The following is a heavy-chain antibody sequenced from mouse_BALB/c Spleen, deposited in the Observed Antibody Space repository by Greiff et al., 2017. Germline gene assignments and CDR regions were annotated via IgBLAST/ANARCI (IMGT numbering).Heavy chain of an antibody. CDR1: GYTFTSYW. V-gene: IGHV1-7*01. D-gene: IGHD2-10*02. J-gene: IGHJ4*01. CDR3: ARWGYGNFYYYAMDY. CDR2: INPSTGYT. Sequence: QVHVKQSGAELAKPGASVKMSCKASGYTFTSYWMHWVKQRPGQGLEWIGYINPSTGYTEYNQKFKDKATLTADKSSSTAYMQLSSLTSEDSAVYYCARWGYGNFYYYAMDYWGQGTSVTVSS.